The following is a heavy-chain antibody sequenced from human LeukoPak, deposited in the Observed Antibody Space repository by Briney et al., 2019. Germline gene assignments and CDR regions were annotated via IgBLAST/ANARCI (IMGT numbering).Heavy chain of an antibody. CDR1: GGTFSSYA. Sequence: SVKVSCKASGGTFSSYAISWVRQAPGQGLEWMGGIIPIFGTANYAQKFQGRVTITADESTSTAYMELSSLRSEDTAVYYCAVTFLYGSGSYGTFDYWGQGTLVTVSS. D-gene: IGHD3-10*01. V-gene: IGHV1-69*13. J-gene: IGHJ4*02. CDR2: IIPIFGTA. CDR3: AVTFLYGSGSYGTFDY.